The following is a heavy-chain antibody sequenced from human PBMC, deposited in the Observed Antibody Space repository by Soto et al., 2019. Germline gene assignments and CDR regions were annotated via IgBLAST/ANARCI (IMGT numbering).Heavy chain of an antibody. CDR1: GYTFTSYY. CDR3: TRHLEAGDS. Sequence: QVQLVQSGAEVKKPGASVRVSCNASGYTFTSYYIHWVRQAPGQGLEWMAIVNPTGGSKNYAQKLPGRITVTFDKCTSTVFIKLNSLRYADTAVYYCTRHLEAGDSWRQRALVTVSS. D-gene: IGHD6-25*01. CDR2: VNPTGGSK. J-gene: IGHJ4*02. V-gene: IGHV1-46*03.